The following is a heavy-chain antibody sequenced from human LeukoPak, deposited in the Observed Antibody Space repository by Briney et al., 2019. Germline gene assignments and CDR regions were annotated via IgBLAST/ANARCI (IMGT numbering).Heavy chain of an antibody. CDR3: ARIQHPSYCSSTSCLDY. J-gene: IGHJ4*02. D-gene: IGHD2-2*01. CDR2: INSDGSST. V-gene: IGHV3-74*01. Sequence: GGSLRLSCAASGFTFNNYLMSWVRQAPGRGVGWVARINSDGSSTSYADSVNGRFTISRDNAKNTLYLQMNSLTAEDTAVYYCARIQHPSYCSSTSCLDYWGQGTLVTVSS. CDR1: GFTFNNYL.